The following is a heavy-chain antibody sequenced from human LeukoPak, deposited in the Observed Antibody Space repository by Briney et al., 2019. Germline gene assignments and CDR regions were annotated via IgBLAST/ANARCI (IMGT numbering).Heavy chain of an antibody. CDR2: IRYDGSDK. J-gene: IGHJ6*03. D-gene: IGHD2/OR15-2a*01. CDR1: GFTFSRYG. Sequence: GGSLRLSRAASGFTFSRYGMHWVRQTPGKGLEWVAFIRYDGSDKYYTDSVKGRFAISRDSSKNTLSLQMNSLRGEDTAIYYCAKEKNFYLDVWGKGTTVTVSS. V-gene: IGHV3-30*02. CDR3: AKEKNFYLDV.